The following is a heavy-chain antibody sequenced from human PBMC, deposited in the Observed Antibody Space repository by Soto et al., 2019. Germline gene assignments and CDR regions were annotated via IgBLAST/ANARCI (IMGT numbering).Heavy chain of an antibody. CDR1: GGSFSGYY. J-gene: IGHJ6*02. CDR2: INHSGST. D-gene: IGHD3-16*01. V-gene: IGHV4-34*01. CDR3: ARPGEGALIYYAMDV. Sequence: SETLSLTCAVYGGSFSGYYWSWIRQPPGKGLEWIGEINHSGSTNYNPSLKSRVTISVDTSKNQFSLKLSSVTAADTAVYYCARPGEGALIYYAMDVWGQGTTVTVSS.